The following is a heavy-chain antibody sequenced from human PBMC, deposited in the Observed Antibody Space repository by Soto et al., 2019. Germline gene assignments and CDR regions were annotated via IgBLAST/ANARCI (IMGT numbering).Heavy chain of an antibody. D-gene: IGHD1-26*01. J-gene: IGHJ3*02. V-gene: IGHV3-48*03. CDR1: GFTFSSYE. CDR2: ISSSGSTI. CDR3: ARDGSYYACDI. Sequence: GGSLRLSCAASGFTFSSYEMNWVRQAPGKGLEWVSYISSSGSTIYYADSVKGRFTISRDNAKNSLYLQMNSLRAEDTAVYYCARDGSYYACDIWGQGTMVTVSS.